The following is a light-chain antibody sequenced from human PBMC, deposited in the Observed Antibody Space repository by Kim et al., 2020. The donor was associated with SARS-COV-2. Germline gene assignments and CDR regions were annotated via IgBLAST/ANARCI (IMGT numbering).Light chain of an antibody. J-gene: IGLJ2*01. CDR2: AVT. V-gene: IGLV2-11*01. CDR3: CAFGGNYIFP. CDR1: SRDIGGHNY. Sequence: QSALTQPRSVSGSPGQSVTISCTGSSRDIGGHNYVSWYQHHPGKAPKLLIYAVTERPSEVPDRFSGSKSGNTASLTIFDLRPEDEADYYCCAFGGNYIFPFGGGTKVTVL.